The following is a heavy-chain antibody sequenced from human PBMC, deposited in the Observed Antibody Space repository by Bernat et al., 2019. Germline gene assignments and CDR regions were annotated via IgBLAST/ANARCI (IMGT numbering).Heavy chain of an antibody. CDR1: GDSVSRGSYY. Sequence: QVQLQESGPGLVKPSQTLSLTCTVSGDSVSRGSYYWSWIRQPAGKGLEWIGLTYVSGSTSYNPSLKSRVTISVDTSKNQFSLNLTSMTAADTAVYYCARGRTPIDYWGQGNLVTVSS. D-gene: IGHD1-14*01. CDR3: ARGRTPIDY. J-gene: IGHJ4*02. V-gene: IGHV4-61*02. CDR2: TYVSGST.